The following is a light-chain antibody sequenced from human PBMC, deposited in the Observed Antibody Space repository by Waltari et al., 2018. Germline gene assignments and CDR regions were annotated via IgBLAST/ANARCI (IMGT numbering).Light chain of an antibody. CDR3: QQRSNWPPPT. Sequence: IVFTQSPATLSLSPGERATLPCRASQSVSSYLAWYQQKPGQAPRLLIYDASNRATGIPARFSGSGSGTDFTLTISSLEPEDFAVYYCQQRSNWPPPTFGGGTKVEIK. CDR1: QSVSSY. CDR2: DAS. J-gene: IGKJ4*01. V-gene: IGKV3-11*01.